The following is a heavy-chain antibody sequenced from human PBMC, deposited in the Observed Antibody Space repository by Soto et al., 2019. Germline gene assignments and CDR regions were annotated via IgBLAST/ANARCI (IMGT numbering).Heavy chain of an antibody. CDR1: GASINSANW. D-gene: IGHD3-3*01. J-gene: IGHJ6*02. CDR3: AKRYDFWSGRWYGLGV. Sequence: QVLMEESGPGLVKPSGTLFLTCTVSGASINSANWWVWVRQPPGKGLEWIGEIYHIGSTTYNPSRKSRATISVDKSKNQFSLKVTSVTAADTGVYYCAKRYDFWSGRWYGLGVWGQGTTVTVSS. CDR2: IYHIGST. V-gene: IGHV4-4*02.